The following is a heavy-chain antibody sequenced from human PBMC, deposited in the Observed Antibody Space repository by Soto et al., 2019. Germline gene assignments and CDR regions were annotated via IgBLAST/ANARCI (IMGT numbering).Heavy chain of an antibody. D-gene: IGHD6-19*01. V-gene: IGHV1-46*01. J-gene: IGHJ4*02. Sequence: GASVKVSCKASGYTFINYYIHWVRQAPGQGLGWMAIINPMGGSTNYAQEFQGRVTLTSDTSTSTVYMELSSLRFEDTALFYCASDLAVGDLWGQGSLVIVSS. CDR2: INPMGGST. CDR1: GYTFINYY. CDR3: ASDLAVGDL.